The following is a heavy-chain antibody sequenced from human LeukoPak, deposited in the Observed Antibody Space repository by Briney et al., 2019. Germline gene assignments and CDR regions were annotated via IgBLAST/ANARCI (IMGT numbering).Heavy chain of an antibody. Sequence: PGGSLRLSCAASGFTFSSYSMNWVRQAPGKGLEWVSSISSSSSYIYYADSVKGRFTISRDNAKNSLYLQMNSLRAEDTAVYYCARDWGDSYYFDYWGQGTLVTASS. CDR2: ISSSSSYI. V-gene: IGHV3-21*01. CDR3: ARDWGDSYYFDY. CDR1: GFTFSSYS. J-gene: IGHJ4*02. D-gene: IGHD3-16*01.